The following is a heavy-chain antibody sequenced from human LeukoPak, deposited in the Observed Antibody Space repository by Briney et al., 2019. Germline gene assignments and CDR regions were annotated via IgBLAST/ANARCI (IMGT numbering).Heavy chain of an antibody. D-gene: IGHD1-26*01. CDR3: ASTHAGRYYSTFDF. CDR2: VYYIGKT. J-gene: IGHJ4*02. V-gene: IGHV4-39*01. Sequence: PSEPLSLTCTVSGDSISSIRSYWAWIRQPPGKGLEWIGTVYYIGKTYYNASLKSRVTSSVDTSKNQFSLKLNSVSAADTAMYYCASTHAGRYYSTFDFWGQGTLVSVSS. CDR1: GDSISSIRSY.